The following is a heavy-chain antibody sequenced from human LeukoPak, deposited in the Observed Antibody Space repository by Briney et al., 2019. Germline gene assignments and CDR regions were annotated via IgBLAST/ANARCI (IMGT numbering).Heavy chain of an antibody. CDR1: GFTFSSYA. J-gene: IGHJ4*02. D-gene: IGHD3-3*01. Sequence: PGGSLRLSCAVSGFTFSSYAMSWVRQAPGKGLEWVSAISGSGGSTYYADSVKGRFTISRDNSKNALYLQMNSLRAEDTAVYYCAKDVPVLRFLEWPTYFDYWGQGTLVTVSS. CDR2: ISGSGGST. V-gene: IGHV3-23*01. CDR3: AKDVPVLRFLEWPTYFDY.